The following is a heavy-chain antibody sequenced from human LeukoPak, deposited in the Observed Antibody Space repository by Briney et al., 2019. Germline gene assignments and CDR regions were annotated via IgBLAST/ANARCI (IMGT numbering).Heavy chain of an antibody. CDR3: ARDNDSRDPPHFDY. CDR2: SIPIFGTA. Sequence: ASVKVSCKASGGTFSNYAISWVRQASGQGLEWMGGSIPIFGTASYAQKFRGRGTITADKSTRTSYMQLSSLRSEDTAVYYCARDNDSRDPPHFDYWGQGTLVTVSS. V-gene: IGHV1-69*06. CDR1: GGTFSNYA. D-gene: IGHD3-16*01. J-gene: IGHJ4*02.